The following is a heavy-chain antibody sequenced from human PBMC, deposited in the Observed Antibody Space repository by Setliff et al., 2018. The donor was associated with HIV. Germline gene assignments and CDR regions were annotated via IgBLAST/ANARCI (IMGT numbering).Heavy chain of an antibody. Sequence: SETLSLACTVSGGSLRSGAYSWSWIRQSPGKSLEWIGYISHTGKTLYNPSLKSRVTMSVEGSRNQFSLKLTSLTGADTAGYYCARGRSGDSDFDYWGQGALVTVSS. CDR1: GGSLRSGAYS. CDR3: ARGRSGDSDFDY. J-gene: IGHJ4*02. CDR2: ISHTGKT. D-gene: IGHD2-21*02. V-gene: IGHV4-30-2*06.